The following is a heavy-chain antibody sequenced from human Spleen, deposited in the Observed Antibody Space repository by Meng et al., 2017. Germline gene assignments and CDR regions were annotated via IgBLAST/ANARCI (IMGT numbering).Heavy chain of an antibody. D-gene: IGHD4-17*01. V-gene: IGHV3-23*01. CDR1: GLTFRSHA. CDR3: AKVSYGDYSATDY. Sequence: GESLKISCAASGLTFRSHAMSWVRQAPGKGLEWVSAISGNGVSTYYAASVKGRFTVARDNSKNTVFLQMNSLRAEDTAVYYCAKVSYGDYSATDYWGQGTLVTVSS. CDR2: ISGNGVST. J-gene: IGHJ4*02.